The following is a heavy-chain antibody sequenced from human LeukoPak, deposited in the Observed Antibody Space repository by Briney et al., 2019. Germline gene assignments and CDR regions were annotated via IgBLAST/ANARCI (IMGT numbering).Heavy chain of an antibody. CDR1: GFTFSSYS. Sequence: GGSLRLSCAASGFTFSSYSMNWVRQAPGEGLEWVSSISSSSSYIYYADSVKGRFTISRDNAKNSLYLQMNSLRAEDTAVYYCARGSKTYYYDSSGYYGKIDYWGQGTLVTVSS. D-gene: IGHD3-22*01. J-gene: IGHJ4*02. CDR3: ARGSKTYYYDSSGYYGKIDY. CDR2: ISSSSSYI. V-gene: IGHV3-21*01.